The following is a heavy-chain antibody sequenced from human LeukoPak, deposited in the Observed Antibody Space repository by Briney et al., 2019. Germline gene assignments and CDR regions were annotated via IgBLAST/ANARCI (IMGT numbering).Heavy chain of an antibody. D-gene: IGHD3-3*01. V-gene: IGHV1-18*01. CDR2: ISAYNGNT. CDR1: GYTLTELS. CDR3: ARGRFLEWLLYPTYFDY. J-gene: IGHJ4*02. Sequence: ASVKVSCKVSGYTLTELSMHWVRQAPGQGLEWMGWISAYNGNTNYAQKLQGRVTMTTDTSTSTAYMELRSLRSDDAAVYYCARGRFLEWLLYPTYFDYWGQGTLVTVSS.